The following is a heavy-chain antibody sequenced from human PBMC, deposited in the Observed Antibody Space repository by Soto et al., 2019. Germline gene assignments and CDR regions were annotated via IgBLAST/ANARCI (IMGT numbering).Heavy chain of an antibody. CDR3: ASQLLWSGSYYGMDV. Sequence: SETLSLTCTVSGGSISSSSYYWGWIRQPPGKGLEWIGSIYYSGSTYYNPSLKSRVTISVDTSKNQFSLKLSSVTAADTAVYYCASQLLWSGSYYGMDVRGQGTTVTVSS. CDR1: GGSISSSSYY. D-gene: IGHD3-10*01. J-gene: IGHJ6*02. V-gene: IGHV4-39*01. CDR2: IYYSGST.